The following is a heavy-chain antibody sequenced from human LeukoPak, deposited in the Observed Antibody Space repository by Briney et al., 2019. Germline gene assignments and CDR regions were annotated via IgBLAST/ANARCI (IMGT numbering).Heavy chain of an antibody. J-gene: IGHJ4*02. CDR2: INHSGST. CDR1: GGSFSGYY. CDR3: ARTPSYYYGSGSYRVGIFDY. Sequence: PSETLSLTCAVYGGSFSGYYWSWIRQPPGKGLEWIGEINHSGSTNYNPSLKSRVTISVDTPKNQFSLKLSSVTAADTAVYYCARTPSYYYGSGSYRVGIFDYWGQGTLVTVSS. D-gene: IGHD3-10*01. V-gene: IGHV4-34*01.